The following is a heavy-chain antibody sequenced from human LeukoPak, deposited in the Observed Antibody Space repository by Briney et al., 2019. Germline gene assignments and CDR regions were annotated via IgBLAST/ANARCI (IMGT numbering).Heavy chain of an antibody. J-gene: IGHJ4*02. Sequence: SETLSLTCTVSGVSISSSSYYWGWIRQPPGKGLEWIGSIYYSGSTFYNPSLKSRVTISVDTSKNQFSLKLSSVTAADTAVYYCARSLVRGVIDYWGQGTLVTVSS. CDR2: IYYSGST. CDR3: ARSLVRGVIDY. D-gene: IGHD3-10*01. V-gene: IGHV4-39*01. CDR1: GVSISSSSYY.